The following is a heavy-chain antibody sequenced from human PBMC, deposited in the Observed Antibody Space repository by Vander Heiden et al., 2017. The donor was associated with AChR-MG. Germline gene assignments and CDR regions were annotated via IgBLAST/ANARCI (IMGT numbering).Heavy chain of an antibody. CDR2: IIPIFGTT. CDR3: ASQTRMTMVRGVIAGWCDP. CDR1: GGTLRSYA. D-gene: IGHD3-10*01. J-gene: IGHJ5*02. Sequence: VQRVQSGAAVTKPGSSVKVPCQASGGTLRSYAIGWVRQAPGQWLEWMGGIIPIFGTTNYTQKCQSRVTITADETTGTAYMELSSLRSEDTAGYYCASQTRMTMVRGVIAGWCDPWGQGTLVNVSS. V-gene: IGHV1-69*01.